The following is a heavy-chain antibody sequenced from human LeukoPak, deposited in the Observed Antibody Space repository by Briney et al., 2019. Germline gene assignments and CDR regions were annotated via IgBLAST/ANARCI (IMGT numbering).Heavy chain of an antibody. CDR1: KFTFSSYA. CDR2: ISSSSSYT. Sequence: PGGSLRLSCAASKFTFSSYAMNWVRQAPGKGLEWVSYISSSSSYTNYADSVKGRFTISRDNAKNSLYLQMNSLRAEDTAVYYCARDFRGVWPGIAVARWGYYFDYWGQGTLVTVSS. J-gene: IGHJ4*02. V-gene: IGHV3-21*05. D-gene: IGHD6-19*01. CDR3: ARDFRGVWPGIAVARWGYYFDY.